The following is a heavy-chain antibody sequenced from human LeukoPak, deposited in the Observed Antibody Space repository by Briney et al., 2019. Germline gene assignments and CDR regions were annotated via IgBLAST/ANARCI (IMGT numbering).Heavy chain of an antibody. CDR2: ISYDGSNK. J-gene: IGHJ5*02. Sequence: PGGSLRLSCAASGFTFSTYSMNWVRQAPGKGLEWVAVISYDGSNKYYADSVKGRFTISRDNSKNTLYLQMNSLRAEDTAVYYCARVGDDSSWYWFDPWGQGTLVTVSS. V-gene: IGHV3-30*03. CDR3: ARVGDDSSWYWFDP. CDR1: GFTFSTYS. D-gene: IGHD6-13*01.